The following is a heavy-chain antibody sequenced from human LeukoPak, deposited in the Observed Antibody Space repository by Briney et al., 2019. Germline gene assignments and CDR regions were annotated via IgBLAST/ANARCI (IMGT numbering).Heavy chain of an antibody. V-gene: IGHV1-3*04. J-gene: IGHJ4*02. CDR2: INTANGNA. Sequence: EASVKVSCKASGYTFTGYYMHWVRQAPGQRLEWMGWINTANGNAKYSQKFQGRVTFTRDTSASTAYMELSSLKSEDTALYYCARVNSFEVGSYGYFDYWGQGTLVTVSS. CDR3: ARVNSFEVGSYGYFDY. D-gene: IGHD1-26*01. CDR1: GYTFTGYY.